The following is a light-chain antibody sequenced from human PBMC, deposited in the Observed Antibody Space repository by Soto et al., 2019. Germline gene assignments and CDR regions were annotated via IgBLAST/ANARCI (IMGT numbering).Light chain of an antibody. J-gene: IGLJ3*02. CDR2: LNN. V-gene: IGLV1-40*01. Sequence: QSALTQPPSVSGAPGQRVTISCTGRSSNIGAGYDVHWYQQIPGTAPKLLIYLNNNRPSGVPDRLSGSKSGTSASLAITGLQAEDEADYYCQSYDSSLSAWVFGGGTKLTVL. CDR1: SSNIGAGYD. CDR3: QSYDSSLSAWV.